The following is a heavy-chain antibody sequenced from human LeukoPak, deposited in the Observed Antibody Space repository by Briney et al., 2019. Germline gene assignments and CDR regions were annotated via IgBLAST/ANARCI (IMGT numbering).Heavy chain of an antibody. CDR2: IWYDGSNK. D-gene: IGHD4-17*01. CDR3: AKDGDQVTVTKVDY. V-gene: IGHV3-33*06. J-gene: IGHJ4*01. Sequence: HPGGSLSLSCATSGFTFTSYAMHWVRQAPGKGLEWVALIWYDGSNKYYADSVKGRFTISRDNSKNTLSLQMNSLRAEDTAVYYCAKDGDQVTVTKVDYWGQGTLVTVSS. CDR1: GFTFTSYA.